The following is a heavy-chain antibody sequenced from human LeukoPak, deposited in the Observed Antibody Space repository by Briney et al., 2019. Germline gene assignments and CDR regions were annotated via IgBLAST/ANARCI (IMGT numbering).Heavy chain of an antibody. CDR3: AREAVTATGLFDL. CDR2: IIPIFGTA. V-gene: IGHV1-69*13. CDR1: GGTFNSYA. J-gene: IGHJ2*01. Sequence: VKVSCKASGGTFNSYAISWVRQAPGQGLEWMGGIIPIFGTANYAQKFQGRVTITTDESTSTAYMELSSLRSEDTAVYYCAREAVTATGLFDLWGRGTLVTVSS. D-gene: IGHD6-19*01.